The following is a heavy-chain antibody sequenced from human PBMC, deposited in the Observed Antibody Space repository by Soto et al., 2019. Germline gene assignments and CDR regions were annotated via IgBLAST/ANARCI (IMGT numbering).Heavy chain of an antibody. Sequence: ASVKVSSKASGGTFSTYGISWVRQAPGQGLEWMGGITAIFGAANYAPKFQGRVTITADESTSTAYMELNSLRSEDSAVYYCARSEAVRSEAGTTVVGPNNWLDPWGQGTLVTVSS. J-gene: IGHJ5*02. V-gene: IGHV1-69*13. D-gene: IGHD1-7*01. CDR2: ITAIFGAA. CDR1: GGTFSTYG. CDR3: ARSEAVRSEAGTTVVGPNNWLDP.